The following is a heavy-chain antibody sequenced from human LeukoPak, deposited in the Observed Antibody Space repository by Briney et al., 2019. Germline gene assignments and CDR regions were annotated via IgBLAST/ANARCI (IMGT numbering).Heavy chain of an antibody. CDR2: ISYDGSNK. Sequence: GGSLRLSCAASGFTFSSYAMHWVRQAPGKGLEWGAVISYDGSNKYYADSVKGRFTISRDNSKNTLYLQMNSLRAEDTAVYYCARWGRGIVVVVAATRGPDYYFDYWGQGTLVTVSS. CDR3: ARWGRGIVVVVAATRGPDYYFDY. CDR1: GFTFSSYA. D-gene: IGHD2-15*01. J-gene: IGHJ4*02. V-gene: IGHV3-30*04.